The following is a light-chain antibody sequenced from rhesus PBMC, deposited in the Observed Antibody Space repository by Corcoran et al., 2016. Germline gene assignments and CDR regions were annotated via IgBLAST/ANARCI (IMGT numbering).Light chain of an antibody. J-gene: IGKJ1*01. CDR1: LGINNY. Sequence: DIQMTQSPSPLSASVVDTVPITFRASLGINNYLAWYQQRPGKAPKPLIYNASNLQIGVPSRFSGSGSGTDFTLTINSLQPEDFAIYYCQQHNYYPPTFGQGTKVEIK. CDR3: QQHNYYPPT. V-gene: IGKV1S14*01. CDR2: NAS.